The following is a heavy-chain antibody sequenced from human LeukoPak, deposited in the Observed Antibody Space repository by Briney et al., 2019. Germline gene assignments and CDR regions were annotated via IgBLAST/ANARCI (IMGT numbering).Heavy chain of an antibody. Sequence: SQTLSLTCTVSGGSISSGGYYWSWIRQPPGKGLERIGYIYHSGSTYYNPSLKSRVTISVDRSKNQFSLKLSSVTAADTAVYYCARYSGSEESLDYWGQGTLVTVSS. CDR1: GGSISSGGYY. CDR2: IYHSGST. CDR3: ARYSGSEESLDY. D-gene: IGHD1-26*01. V-gene: IGHV4-30-2*01. J-gene: IGHJ4*02.